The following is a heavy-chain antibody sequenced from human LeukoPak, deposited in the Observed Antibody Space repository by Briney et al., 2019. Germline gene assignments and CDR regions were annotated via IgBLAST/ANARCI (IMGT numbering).Heavy chain of an antibody. Sequence: PGGALKLSCEISGFPFKRFAMNWVRQAPGQGLEWISIISGSGSSAYYADSVKGRFIVSRDNFKNTVNLEMSSLRVEDTAVYYCVPEGFDIWGQGKMVTVSS. CDR1: GFPFKRFA. J-gene: IGHJ3*02. CDR3: VPEGFDI. CDR2: ISGSGSSA. V-gene: IGHV3-23*01.